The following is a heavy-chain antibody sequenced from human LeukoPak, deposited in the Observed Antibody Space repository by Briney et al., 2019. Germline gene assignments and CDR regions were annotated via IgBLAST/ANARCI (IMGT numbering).Heavy chain of an antibody. V-gene: IGHV4-34*01. CDR2: INHSGST. D-gene: IGHD2-2*01. Sequence: SETLSLTCAVYGGSFSGYYWSWIRQPPGKGLEWIGEINHSGSTNYNPSLKSRVTISVDTSKNQFSLKLSSVTAADTAVYYCARLKDIVVVPAVNWFDPWGQGTLVTVSS. CDR1: GGSFSGYY. CDR3: ARLKDIVVVPAVNWFDP. J-gene: IGHJ5*02.